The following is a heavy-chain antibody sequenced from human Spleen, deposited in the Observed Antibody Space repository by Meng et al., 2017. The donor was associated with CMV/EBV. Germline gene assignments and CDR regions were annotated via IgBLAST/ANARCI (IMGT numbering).Heavy chain of an antibody. J-gene: IGHJ4*02. CDR2: INHSGST. V-gene: IGHV4-34*01. CDR1: GGSFSGYY. Sequence: SETLSLTCGVHGGSFSGYYWSWIRQPPGKGLEWIGEINHSGSTNYNPSLKSRVTISVDTSKNQFSLKLSSVTAADTAVYCCARVTGRDSSSSNPSDYWGQGTLVTVSS. D-gene: IGHD6-6*01. CDR3: ARVTGRDSSSSNPSDY.